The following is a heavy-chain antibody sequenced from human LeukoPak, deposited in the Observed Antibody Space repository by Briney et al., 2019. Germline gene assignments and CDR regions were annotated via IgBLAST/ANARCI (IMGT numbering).Heavy chain of an antibody. J-gene: IGHJ5*02. CDR1: GGSFSGYY. D-gene: IGHD3-22*01. V-gene: IGHV4-34*01. Sequence: KPSETLSLTCAVYGGSFSGYYWSWIRQPPGKGLEWIGEINHSGSTNYNPSRKSRVTISVDTSKNQFSLKLSSVTAADAAVYYCAVDAGPYYYDSSGAPWGQGTLVTVSS. CDR3: AVDAGPYYYDSSGAP. CDR2: INHSGST.